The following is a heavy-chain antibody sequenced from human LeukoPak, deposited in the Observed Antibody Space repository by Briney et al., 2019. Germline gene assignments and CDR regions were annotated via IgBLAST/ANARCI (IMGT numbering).Heavy chain of an antibody. CDR1: GYTFTSYG. V-gene: IGHV1-18*01. Sequence: ASVKVSCKASGYTFTSYGISWVRQAPGQGLEWMGWISAYNGNTNYAQKLQGRVTMTTDTSTSTAYMGLRSLRSDDTAVYYCARLLDTAMVTSYWFDPWGQGTLVTVSS. D-gene: IGHD5-18*01. CDR2: ISAYNGNT. J-gene: IGHJ5*02. CDR3: ARLLDTAMVTSYWFDP.